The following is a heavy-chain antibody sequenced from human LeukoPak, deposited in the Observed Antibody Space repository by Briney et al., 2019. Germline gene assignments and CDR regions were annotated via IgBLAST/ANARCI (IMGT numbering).Heavy chain of an antibody. CDR3: ARGMRPQLVPAFDY. V-gene: IGHV3-66*01. J-gene: IGHJ4*02. CDR1: GFTVCSNY. Sequence: GGSLRLSCAASGFTVCSNYMSWVRQAPGKGLEWVSVIYSGGSTYYADSVKGRFTISRDNSKNTLYLQMNSLRAEDTAVYYCARGMRPQLVPAFDYWGQGTLVTVSS. CDR2: IYSGGST. D-gene: IGHD6-13*01.